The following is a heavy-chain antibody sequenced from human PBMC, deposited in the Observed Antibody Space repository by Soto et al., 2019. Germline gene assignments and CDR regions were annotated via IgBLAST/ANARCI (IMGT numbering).Heavy chain of an antibody. V-gene: IGHV1-69*13. CDR1: GGTFSSYA. J-gene: IGHJ3*02. CDR2: IIPIFGTA. Sequence: ASVKVSCKASGGTFSSYAISWVRQAPGQGLEWMGGIIPIFGTANYAQKFQGRVTITADESTSTAYMELSSLRSEDTAVYYCARDMYYYDSSGYYRTGAFDIWGKGTLVTVS. D-gene: IGHD3-22*01. CDR3: ARDMYYYDSSGYYRTGAFDI.